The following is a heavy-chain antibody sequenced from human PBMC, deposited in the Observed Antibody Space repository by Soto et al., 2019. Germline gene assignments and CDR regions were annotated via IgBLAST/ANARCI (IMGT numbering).Heavy chain of an antibody. CDR1: GYTFTSYG. Sequence: GASVKVSCKASGYTFTSYGISWERQAPGQGLEWMGWINPYNGNTNYAQKLQGRVTMTTVTSTNTAYMELRSLRSDDTAVYYCARDWFGIDYWGQGTLVTVSS. CDR3: ARDWFGIDY. V-gene: IGHV1-18*01. J-gene: IGHJ4*02. D-gene: IGHD3-16*01. CDR2: INPYNGNT.